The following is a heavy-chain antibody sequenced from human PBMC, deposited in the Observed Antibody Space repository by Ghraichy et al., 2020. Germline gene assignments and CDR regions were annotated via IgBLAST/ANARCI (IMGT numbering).Heavy chain of an antibody. CDR3: TRRGFGYDYLDY. CDR1: GFTFSDYY. J-gene: IGHJ4*02. CDR2: SRNKVNSYTT. Sequence: GGSLRLSCAASGFTFSDYYMDWVRQAPGKGLEWVGRSRNKVNSYTTEHAPSVRGRFTISRDESKNSLYLQMNSLKTEETAVYFCTRRGFGYDYLDYWGQGALVTVSS. V-gene: IGHV3-72*01. D-gene: IGHD3-22*01.